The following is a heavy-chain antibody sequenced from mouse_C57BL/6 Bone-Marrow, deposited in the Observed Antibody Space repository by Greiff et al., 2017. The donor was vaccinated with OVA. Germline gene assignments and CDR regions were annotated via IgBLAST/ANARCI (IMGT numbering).Heavy chain of an antibody. J-gene: IGHJ3*01. V-gene: IGHV1-78*01. Sequence: QFQLQQSDAELVKPGASVKLSCTFSGYTFTDYSIHWMKQRPEQGLDWIGYIYPRDGSTKYNEKFKGKATLTADKSSSTAYMQLNSLTSEDSAVYFCARYDYGPFAYWGQGTLVTVSA. CDR3: ARYDYGPFAY. CDR2: IYPRDGST. CDR1: GYTFTDYS. D-gene: IGHD2-4*01.